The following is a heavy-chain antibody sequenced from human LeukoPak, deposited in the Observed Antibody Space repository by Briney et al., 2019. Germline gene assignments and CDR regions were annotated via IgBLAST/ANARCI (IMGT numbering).Heavy chain of an antibody. CDR1: GGSISSSSYY. J-gene: IGHJ4*02. CDR3: ERHQHYSSSSYYDILTGYPDY. D-gene: IGHD3-9*01. CDR2: IYYSGST. Sequence: SETLSLTCTVSGGSISSSSYYWGWIRQPPGKGLKWIGSIYYSGSTYYNPSLKSRVTISVDTSKNQFSLKLSSVTAADTAVYYCERHQHYSSSSYYDILTGYPDYWGQGTLVTVSS. V-gene: IGHV4-39*01.